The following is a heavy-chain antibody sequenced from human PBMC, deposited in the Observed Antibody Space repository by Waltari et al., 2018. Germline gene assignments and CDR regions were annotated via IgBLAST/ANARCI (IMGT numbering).Heavy chain of an antibody. J-gene: IGHJ5*02. CDR2: VLSTGKT. D-gene: IGHD2-15*01. CDR1: GDSVTSPTW. V-gene: IGHV4-4*02. CDR3: ARDRGRGLYLDA. Sequence: QLQLQESGPGLVEPSGTLSLSCAVSGDSVTSPTWWSWVRQSPQRGLEWIGQVLSTGKTNYSPSFASRVTMSLDASNNQFSLRVTSATAADTAVYYCARDRGRGLYLDAWGPGTLVSVSP.